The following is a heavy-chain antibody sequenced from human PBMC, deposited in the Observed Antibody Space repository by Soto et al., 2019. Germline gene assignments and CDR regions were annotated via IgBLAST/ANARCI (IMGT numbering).Heavy chain of an antibody. D-gene: IGHD4-17*01. Sequence: GGSLRLSCAASGFTFDDYAMHWVRQAPGKGLEWVSGISWNSGGIGYADSVKGRFTISRDNAKKFLYLQMNSLRAEDTAFYYCAKSGDYALGEYFDYWGQGTLVTVSS. CDR1: GFTFDDYA. CDR3: AKSGDYALGEYFDY. J-gene: IGHJ4*02. V-gene: IGHV3-9*01. CDR2: ISWNSGGI.